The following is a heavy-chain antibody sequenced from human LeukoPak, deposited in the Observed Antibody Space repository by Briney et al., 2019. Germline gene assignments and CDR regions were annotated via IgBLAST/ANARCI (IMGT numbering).Heavy chain of an antibody. CDR3: AKEGAESFPDAFDI. V-gene: IGHV4-34*01. Sequence: SETLSLTCAVYGGSFSGYYWSWIRQPPGKGLEGIGEINHSGSTNYNPSLKSRVTISVDTSKNQFSLKLTSVTAADTAVYYCAKEGAESFPDAFDIWGQGTMITVSS. CDR2: INHSGST. CDR1: GGSFSGYY. D-gene: IGHD3-10*01. J-gene: IGHJ3*02.